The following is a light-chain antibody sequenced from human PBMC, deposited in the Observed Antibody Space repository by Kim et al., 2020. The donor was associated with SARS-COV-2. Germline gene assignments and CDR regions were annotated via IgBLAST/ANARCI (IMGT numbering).Light chain of an antibody. CDR2: GKN. Sequence: GQTVRITCQGDSLRSYYASWYQQKPGQAPVLFIYGKNNRPSGIPDRFSGSSSGNTASLTITGAQAEDEADYYCNSRDSSGNHRVVFGGGTQLTVL. V-gene: IGLV3-19*01. CDR1: SLRSYY. CDR3: NSRDSSGNHRVV. J-gene: IGLJ2*01.